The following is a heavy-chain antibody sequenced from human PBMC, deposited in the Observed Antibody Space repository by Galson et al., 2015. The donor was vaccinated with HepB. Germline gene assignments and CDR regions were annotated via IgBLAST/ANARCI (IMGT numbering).Heavy chain of an antibody. CDR1: GFTFSSYA. Sequence: SLRLSCAASGFTFSSYAMSWVRQVPGKGLEWVSAIGGSDARTYYADSVKGRFTISRDNSKNTLYLHMSSLRAEDTAVYYCAKGPDSYYASGEHFDYWGQGTLVTVSS. CDR2: IGGSDART. D-gene: IGHD3-10*01. J-gene: IGHJ4*02. V-gene: IGHV3-23*01. CDR3: AKGPDSYYASGEHFDY.